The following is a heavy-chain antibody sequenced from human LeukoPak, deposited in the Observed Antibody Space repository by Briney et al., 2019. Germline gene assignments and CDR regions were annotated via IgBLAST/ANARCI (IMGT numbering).Heavy chain of an antibody. J-gene: IGHJ4*02. Sequence: PGGSLRLSCAASGFSFSSYGMNWVRQAPGKGLEWVSSISTRSSYIYYADSVKGRFTISRDNTKNSLYLQMNSLRAEDTAVYFCARQFYDIWSGYYTADYYFDHWGQGALVTVSS. CDR1: GFSFSSYG. V-gene: IGHV3-21*01. CDR3: ARQFYDIWSGYYTADYYFDH. D-gene: IGHD3-3*01. CDR2: ISTRSSYI.